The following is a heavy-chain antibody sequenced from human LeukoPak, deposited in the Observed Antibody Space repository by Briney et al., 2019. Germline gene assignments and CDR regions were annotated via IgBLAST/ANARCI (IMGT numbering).Heavy chain of an antibody. CDR2: INPHSGVT. Sequence: ASVKVSCKASGFTFTDYYMHWVRLAPGQGLEWMGYINPHSGVTSFPQKFRGRVTLTTDTSISAAYMELSSLISDDTAMYYCVREGITKAFDLWGQGVLVTVSS. J-gene: IGHJ4*02. CDR1: GFTFTDYY. D-gene: IGHD1-14*01. V-gene: IGHV1-2*02. CDR3: VREGITKAFDL.